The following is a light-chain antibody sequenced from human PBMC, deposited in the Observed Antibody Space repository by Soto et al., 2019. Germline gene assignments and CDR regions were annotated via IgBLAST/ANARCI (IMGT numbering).Light chain of an antibody. CDR2: DTS. J-gene: IGKJ2*01. CDR1: QSVSIK. CDR3: QQYNLRPPYT. Sequence: EIVLTQSPATLSVSPEERVTLSCRASQSVSIKLAWYQQKPGQAPRLLISDTSTRATGIPARFSGSGFATDFTLTISSLQSEDFAVYYCQQYNLRPPYTFGQGTKLEIK. V-gene: IGKV3-15*01.